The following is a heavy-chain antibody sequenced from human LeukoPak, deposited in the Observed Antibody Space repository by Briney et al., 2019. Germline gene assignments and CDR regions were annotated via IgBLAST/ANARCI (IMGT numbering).Heavy chain of an antibody. CDR2: IIPILGIA. CDR1: GGTFSSYA. V-gene: IGHV1-69*04. D-gene: IGHD3-9*01. Sequence: SVKVSCKASGGTFSSYAISWVRQAPGQGLEWMGRIIPILGIANYAQKFQGRVTITADKSTSTAYMELSSLRSEDTAVYYCAREAHYDILTGHIIRAFDIWGQGTMVTVSS. J-gene: IGHJ3*02. CDR3: AREAHYDILTGHIIRAFDI.